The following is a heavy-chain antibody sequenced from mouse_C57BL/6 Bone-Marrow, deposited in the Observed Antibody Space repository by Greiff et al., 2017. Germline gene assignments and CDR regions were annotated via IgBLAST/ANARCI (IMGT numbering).Heavy chain of an antibody. CDR3: ARSRYGYDHY. CDR1: GFNIKDDY. Sequence: VQLQQSGAELVRPGASVKLSCTASGFNIKDDYIHWVKQRPEQGLEWIGWIDPEIGDTEYASKFQGKATITSDTSSNTAYLQLSSLTSEDSAVYFCARSRYGYDHYWGQGTTLTVSS. D-gene: IGHD2-2*01. J-gene: IGHJ2*01. CDR2: IDPEIGDT. V-gene: IGHV14-4*01.